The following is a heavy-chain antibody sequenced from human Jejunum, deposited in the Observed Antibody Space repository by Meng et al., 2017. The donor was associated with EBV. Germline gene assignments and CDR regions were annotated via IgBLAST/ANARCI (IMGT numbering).Heavy chain of an antibody. J-gene: IGHJ4*02. CDR3: ARGAYFDY. Sequence: QLQLKASGSGLVKPSETLSLTCAVSGGSISSGGYSWHWIRQPPGKGLQWIGYIYYSGSAFYNPSLKSRVTLSVDRSKNQFSLNLSSVTAADTAVYYCARGAYFDYWGQGTLVTVSS. CDR2: IYYSGSA. V-gene: IGHV4-30-2*01. CDR1: GGSISSGGYS.